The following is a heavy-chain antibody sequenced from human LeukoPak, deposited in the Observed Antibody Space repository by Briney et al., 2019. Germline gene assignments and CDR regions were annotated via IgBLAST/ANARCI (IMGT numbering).Heavy chain of an antibody. CDR1: GGSISSYS. CDR2: IYTSGST. Sequence: SETLSLTCTVSGGSISSYSWNWIRQPAGKGLEWIGRIYTSGSTKYGPSLKSRVTMSVDTSKNQFSLKLSSVTAADTAVYYCARDKKTSYYDSSGYYYPDAFDIWGQGTTVTVSS. V-gene: IGHV4-4*07. J-gene: IGHJ3*02. D-gene: IGHD3-22*01. CDR3: ARDKKTSYYDSSGYYYPDAFDI.